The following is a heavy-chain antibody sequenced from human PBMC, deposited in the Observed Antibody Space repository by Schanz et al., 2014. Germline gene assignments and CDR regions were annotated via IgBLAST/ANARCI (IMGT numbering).Heavy chain of an antibody. Sequence: VQLVESGGGLVQPGGSLRLSCAASGFSVGNKYMNWVRQAPGKGLEWVALVSSDGNNDYYTDSVKGRFTISRDNSKNTVHLQMNSLRAEDTAVYYCARSRSGFYFDYWGQGTLVTVSS. D-gene: IGHD1-26*01. J-gene: IGHJ4*02. CDR1: GFSVGNKY. CDR3: ARSRSGFYFDY. V-gene: IGHV3-30*03. CDR2: VSSDGNND.